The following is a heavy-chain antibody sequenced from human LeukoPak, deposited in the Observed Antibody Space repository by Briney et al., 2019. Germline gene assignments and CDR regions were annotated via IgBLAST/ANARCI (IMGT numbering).Heavy chain of an antibody. D-gene: IGHD5-18*01. J-gene: IGHJ4*02. CDR2: ISSSSSYT. V-gene: IGHV3-11*06. Sequence: GGSLRLSCAASGFTFSDYYMSWIRQAPGKGLEWVSYISSSSSYTNYADSVKGRFTISRDNGKNSLYLQMNSLRAEDTAVYYCARGVVPAASVDTAMVSPDYWGQGTLVTVSS. CDR1: GFTFSDYY. CDR3: ARGVVPAASVDTAMVSPDY.